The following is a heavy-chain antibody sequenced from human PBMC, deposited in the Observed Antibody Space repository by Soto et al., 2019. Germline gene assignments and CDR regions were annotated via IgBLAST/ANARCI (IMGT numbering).Heavy chain of an antibody. D-gene: IGHD3-22*01. V-gene: IGHV5-51*01. CDR3: ASYYYDSSGYYWVGAFDI. CDR1: GYSFTSYW. CDR2: IHPGDSDT. Sequence: GESLKISCKGSGYSFTSYWIGWVRQMPGKGLEWMGIIHPGDSDTRYSPSFQGQVTISADKSISTAYLQWSSLKASDTAMYYCASYYYDSSGYYWVGAFDIWGQGTMVTVSS. J-gene: IGHJ3*02.